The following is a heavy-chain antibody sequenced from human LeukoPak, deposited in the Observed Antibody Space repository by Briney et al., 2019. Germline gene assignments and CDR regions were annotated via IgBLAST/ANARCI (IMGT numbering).Heavy chain of an antibody. CDR2: IYTSGST. CDR3: ARDEGWFDP. J-gene: IGHJ5*02. V-gene: IGHV4-4*09. Sequence: SETLSLTCTVSGGSISSYCWSWVRQPPGKGLEWIGYIYTSGSTDYNPSLKSRVTMSVDTSKNQFSLKLSSVTAADTAVYYCARDEGWFDPWGQGTLVTVSS. CDR1: GGSISSYC.